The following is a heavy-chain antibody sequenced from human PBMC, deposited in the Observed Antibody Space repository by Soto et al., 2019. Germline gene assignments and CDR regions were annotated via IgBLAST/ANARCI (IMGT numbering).Heavy chain of an antibody. Sequence: GGSLRLSCAASGFTFSSYAMSWVRRAPGKGLEWVSAIRGSGGSTYYADSVKGRFAITRDNSKNTLYLQMNSLRAEDTAVYYCAKDGTGTMDYYYYYMDVWGKGTTVTVSS. J-gene: IGHJ6*03. CDR2: IRGSGGST. CDR1: GFTFSSYA. CDR3: AKDGTGTMDYYYYYMDV. D-gene: IGHD1-7*01. V-gene: IGHV3-23*01.